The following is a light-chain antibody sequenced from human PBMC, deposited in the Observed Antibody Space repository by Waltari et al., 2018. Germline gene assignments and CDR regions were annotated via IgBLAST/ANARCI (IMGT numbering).Light chain of an antibody. Sequence: QSALTQPASVSGSPGQSVTIFCAGTSNDVGVYNSVSWYQEHPGQAPRVLIYDVSDRPAGVSDRFSVSKSGNTASLTISGLQAEDEADYYSSSQSSNDVVLFGGGTKLTVL. CDR1: SNDVGVYNS. J-gene: IGLJ2*01. CDR3: SSQSSNDVVL. CDR2: DVS. V-gene: IGLV2-14*01.